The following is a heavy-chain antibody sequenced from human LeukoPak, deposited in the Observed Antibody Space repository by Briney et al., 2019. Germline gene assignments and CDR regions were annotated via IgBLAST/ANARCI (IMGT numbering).Heavy chain of an antibody. Sequence: PGGSLRLSCAASGFTFSSYAMHWVRQAPGKGLEWVAVISYDGSNKYYADSVKGRFTISRDNSKNTLYLQMNSLRAEDTAVYYCARGAGSGSYGAYYYYMDVWGQGTTVTVSS. D-gene: IGHD3-10*01. V-gene: IGHV3-30*04. CDR3: ARGAGSGSYGAYYYYMDV. J-gene: IGHJ6*03. CDR1: GFTFSSYA. CDR2: ISYDGSNK.